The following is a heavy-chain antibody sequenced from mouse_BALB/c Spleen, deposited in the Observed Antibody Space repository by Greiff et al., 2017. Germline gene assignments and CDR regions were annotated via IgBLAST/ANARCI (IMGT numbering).Heavy chain of an antibody. CDR1: GFTFSSFG. CDR3: ARDGNYLSYAMDY. CDR2: ISSGSSTI. Sequence: EVKLVESGGGLVQPGGSRKLSCAASGFTFSSFGMHWVRQAPEKGLEWVAYISSGSSTIYYADTVKGRFTISRDNPKNTLFLQMTSLRSEDTAMYYCARDGNYLSYAMDYWGQGTSVTVSS. D-gene: IGHD2-1*01. J-gene: IGHJ4*01. V-gene: IGHV5-17*02.